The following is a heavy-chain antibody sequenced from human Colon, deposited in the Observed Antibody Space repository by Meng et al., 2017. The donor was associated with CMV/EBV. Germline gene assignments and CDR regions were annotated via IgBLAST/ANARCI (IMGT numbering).Heavy chain of an antibody. J-gene: IGHJ4*02. CDR1: GYTFTSYA. Sequence: CKASGYTFTSYAMNWVRQAPGQGLEWMGWITTNAGNPTYAQGFTGRFVFSFDTSVSTAYLQISNLKAEDTAVYYCAREGGDAYYNFDHWGQGTLVTVSS. D-gene: IGHD3-10*01. V-gene: IGHV7-4-1*02. CDR3: AREGGDAYYNFDH. CDR2: ITTNAGNP.